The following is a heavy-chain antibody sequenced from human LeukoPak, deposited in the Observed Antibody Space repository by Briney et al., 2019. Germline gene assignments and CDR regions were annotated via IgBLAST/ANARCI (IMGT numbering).Heavy chain of an antibody. CDR2: ISSNGGNT. V-gene: IGHV3-64*02. CDR1: GFTFTTSA. Sequence: GGSLRLSCAASGFTFTTSAMHWVRQAPGKGLEYVSAISSNGGNTFYADSVRGRFTISRDNSKNTLYLQMNSLRAEDTAVYYCAKRLSYYFDYWGQGTLVTVSS. J-gene: IGHJ4*02. CDR3: AKRLSYYFDY.